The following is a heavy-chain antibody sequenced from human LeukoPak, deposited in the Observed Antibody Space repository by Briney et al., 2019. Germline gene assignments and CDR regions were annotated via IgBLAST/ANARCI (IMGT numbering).Heavy chain of an antibody. J-gene: IGHJ4*02. CDR2: ISYNGGRK. Sequence: GGSLRLSCVASGFTFNTYAIHWVRQAPGKGLEWVALISYNGGRKDYAESVKGRFTIDRDNSRNTVFLQMNSLRPDDTAVYSCARHEARGYSYEGLDYCGRGTLVTVSS. D-gene: IGHD3-22*01. CDR1: GFTFNTYA. V-gene: IGHV3-30*03. CDR3: ARHEARGYSYEGLDY.